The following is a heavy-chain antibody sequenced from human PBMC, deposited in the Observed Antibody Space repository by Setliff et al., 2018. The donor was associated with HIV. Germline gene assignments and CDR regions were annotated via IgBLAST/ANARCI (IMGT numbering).Heavy chain of an antibody. D-gene: IGHD5-18*01. CDR1: GGSISSHY. J-gene: IGHJ5*02. Sequence: PSETLSLTCTVSGGSISSHYWSWIRQPPGKGLEWIGEITPSGATNYLPSLKSRVTMSLDTSKNQFSLKMTSVTAADTALYYCSNWNTTIDEDAWGQGTLVTVSS. CDR2: ITPSGAT. V-gene: IGHV4-34*01. CDR3: SNWNTTIDEDA.